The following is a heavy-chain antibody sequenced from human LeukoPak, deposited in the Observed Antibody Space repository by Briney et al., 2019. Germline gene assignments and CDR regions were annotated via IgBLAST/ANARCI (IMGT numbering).Heavy chain of an antibody. CDR1: GFTFSDYY. J-gene: IGHJ4*02. CDR3: AGIAAAGGLGDYFDY. D-gene: IGHD6-13*01. Sequence: GGSLRLSCAASGFTFSDYYMSWIRQAPGKGLEWVSYISSSGSTIYYADSVKGRFTISRDNAKNSLYLQMNSLRAEDTAVYYCAGIAAAGGLGDYFDYWGQGTLVTVSS. CDR2: ISSSGSTI. V-gene: IGHV3-11*04.